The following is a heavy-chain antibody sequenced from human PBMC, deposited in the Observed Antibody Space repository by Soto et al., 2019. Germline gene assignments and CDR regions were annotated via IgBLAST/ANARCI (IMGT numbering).Heavy chain of an antibody. CDR3: ARDSGGSLGVAVTIRRYYYGMDV. CDR1: TGSISSGGFF. D-gene: IGHD6-19*01. V-gene: IGHV4-31*03. J-gene: IGHJ6*02. Sequence: QVQLQESGPGLVKPSQTLSLTCSVSTGSISSGGFFLSWIRQHPGKGLDWIGDIYDSGGTSYTPSLKSRATIPVDTSKNQFSLKLTSVTAASPAVYYCARDSGGSLGVAVTIRRYYYGMDVWGQVTTVTVS. CDR2: IYDSGGT.